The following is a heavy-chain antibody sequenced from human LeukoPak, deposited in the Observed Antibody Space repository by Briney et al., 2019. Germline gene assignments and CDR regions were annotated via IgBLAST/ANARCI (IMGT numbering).Heavy chain of an antibody. Sequence: GGSLRLSCTASGFTFSDHYMSWFRLSPGKGLEWLSYITSSGTTSDYADSVKGRFTISRYNAKNSMYLQMNSLRPEDTAVYYCARGPDYGDPDWGQGTLVTVSS. CDR3: ARGPDYGDPD. CDR2: ITSSGTTS. CDR1: GFTFSDHY. D-gene: IGHD4-17*01. V-gene: IGHV3-11*01. J-gene: IGHJ4*02.